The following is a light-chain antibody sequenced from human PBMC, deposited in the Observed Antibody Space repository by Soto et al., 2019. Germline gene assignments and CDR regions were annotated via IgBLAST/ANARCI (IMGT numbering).Light chain of an antibody. CDR3: QHYSSSPTT. V-gene: IGKV3-20*01. CDR2: AAS. CDR1: QSVSRY. J-gene: IGKJ1*01. Sequence: EIVLTQSPGTLSLSPGERATLSCRASQSVSRYLGWYQQKPGQAPRLLIYAASNRATGIPDRLSGSGSGTDFTLTISRLEPEDFAVYYCQHYSSSPTTFGQGTKVDI.